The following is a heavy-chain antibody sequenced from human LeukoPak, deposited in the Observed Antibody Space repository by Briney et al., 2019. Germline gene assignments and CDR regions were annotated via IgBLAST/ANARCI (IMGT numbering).Heavy chain of an antibody. CDR3: ARDRTLEWLLHDYNYYGMDV. CDR2: MNPNSGNT. J-gene: IGHJ6*02. V-gene: IGHV1-8*01. CDR1: GYTFTSYD. Sequence: ASVKVSCKASGYTFTSYDINWVRQATGQGLEWMGWMNPNSGNTGYAQKFQGRVTMTRNTSISTAYMELSSLRSEDTAVYYCARDRTLEWLLHDYNYYGMDVWGQGTTVTVPS. D-gene: IGHD3-3*01.